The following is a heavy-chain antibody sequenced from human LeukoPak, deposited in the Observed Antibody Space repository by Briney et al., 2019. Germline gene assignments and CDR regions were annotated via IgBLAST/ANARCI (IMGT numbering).Heavy chain of an antibody. CDR1: GDSISSYY. CDR3: ARGLGTMVRGVIIKPRSYYFDY. V-gene: IGHV4-59*12. Sequence: PSETLSLTCTVSGDSISSYYWSWIRQPPGKGLEWIGYIYYSGSTNYNPSLKSRVTISVDTSKNQFSLKLSSVTAADTAVYYCARGLGTMVRGVIIKPRSYYFDYWGQGTLVTVSS. J-gene: IGHJ4*02. D-gene: IGHD3-10*01. CDR2: IYYSGST.